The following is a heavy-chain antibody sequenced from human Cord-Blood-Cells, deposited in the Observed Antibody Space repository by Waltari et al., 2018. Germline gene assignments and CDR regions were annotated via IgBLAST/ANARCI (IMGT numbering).Heavy chain of an antibody. CDR2: SIPIFGTA. Sequence: QVQLVQSGAEVKKPGSSVKVSCKASGGTFSSYAISWVRQAPGQGLEWMGVSIPIFGTANYAQKVQGRVTITADESTSTAYMELSSLRSEDTAVYYCARDKGPPRLRSSSSWYWFDPWGQGTLVTVSS. J-gene: IGHJ5*02. CDR3: ARDKGPPRLRSSSSWYWFDP. V-gene: IGHV1-69*01. D-gene: IGHD6-13*01. CDR1: GGTFSSYA.